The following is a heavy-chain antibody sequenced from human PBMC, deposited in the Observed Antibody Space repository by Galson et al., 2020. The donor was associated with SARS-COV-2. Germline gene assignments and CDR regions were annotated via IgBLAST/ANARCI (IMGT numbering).Heavy chain of an antibody. CDR1: GFTFSSYG. CDR3: AKDVYYYDSSGPDS. J-gene: IGHJ4*02. V-gene: IGHV3-30*18. D-gene: IGHD3-22*01. Sequence: GGSLRLSCAASGFTFSSYGMHWVRQPPGKGLEWVTFISYDGSNKYYADSVKGRFTISRDNSKNTLYLQMNSLRAEDTAVYYCAKDVYYYDSSGPDSWGQGTLVTVSS. CDR2: ISYDGSNK.